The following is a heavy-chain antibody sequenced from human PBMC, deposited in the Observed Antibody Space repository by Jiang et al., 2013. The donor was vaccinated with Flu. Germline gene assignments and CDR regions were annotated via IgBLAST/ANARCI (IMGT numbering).Heavy chain of an antibody. CDR3: ARRSLTGYCSGGDCHSGLEY. D-gene: IGHD2-15*01. CDR2: ISYDGINK. J-gene: IGHJ4*02. V-gene: IGHV3-30-3*01. Sequence: LVESGGGVVQPGRSLRLSCAASGFTFSYYAMHWVRQAPGKGLEWVAVISYDGINKYYARSVNGRFTISRDNSQDTLYLQMTSLRPEDTAVYYCARRSLTGYCSGGDCHSGLEYWGQGTLVSVSS. CDR1: GFTFSYYA.